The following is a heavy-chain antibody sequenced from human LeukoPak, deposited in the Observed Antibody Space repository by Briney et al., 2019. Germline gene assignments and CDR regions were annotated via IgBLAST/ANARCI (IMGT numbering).Heavy chain of an antibody. CDR1: GYSFDDNW. Sequence: GESLKISCKGSGYSFDDNWIGWVRQMPGKGLEWMGRIDPSDSYTNYSPSFQGHVTISADKSISTAYLQWSSLKASDSAIYYCARHLSDSIMVLVYYFDYWGQGTLVTVSS. CDR3: ARHLSDSIMVLVYYFDY. J-gene: IGHJ4*02. D-gene: IGHD2-8*01. CDR2: IDPSDSYT. V-gene: IGHV5-10-1*01.